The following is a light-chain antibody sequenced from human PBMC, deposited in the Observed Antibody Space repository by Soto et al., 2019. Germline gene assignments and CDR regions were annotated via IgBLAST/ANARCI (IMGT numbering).Light chain of an antibody. J-gene: IGKJ1*01. CDR3: QQYNNWLWT. V-gene: IGKV3-15*01. Sequence: EIVMTQSPATLSVSPGERATLSCRASQNISSNLACYQQKPGQAPRVLIDGASTRATGIPARFSGSGSGTEFTLTISSLQSVDFAVYYCQQYNNWLWTFGRGTKVEIK. CDR1: QNISSN. CDR2: GAS.